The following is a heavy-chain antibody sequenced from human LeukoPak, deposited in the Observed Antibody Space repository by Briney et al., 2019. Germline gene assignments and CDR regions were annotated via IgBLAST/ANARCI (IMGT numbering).Heavy chain of an antibody. CDR2: FDPEDGET. Sequence: ASVKVSCKVSGYTLTELSMHWVRQAPGKGLEWMGGFDPEDGETIYAQKFQGRVTMTGDTSTDTAYMELSSLRSEDTAVYYCATAYGSGHMDDYWGQGTLVTVSS. D-gene: IGHD3-10*01. V-gene: IGHV1-24*01. J-gene: IGHJ4*02. CDR1: GYTLTELS. CDR3: ATAYGSGHMDDY.